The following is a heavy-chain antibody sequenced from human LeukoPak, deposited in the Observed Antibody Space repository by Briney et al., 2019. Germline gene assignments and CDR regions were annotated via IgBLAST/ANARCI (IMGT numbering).Heavy chain of an antibody. CDR3: AKDRIQLPKR. D-gene: IGHD1-1*01. CDR2: ISGSGGST. V-gene: IGHV3-23*01. J-gene: IGHJ4*02. CDR1: GFTFSSYT. Sequence: GGSLRLSCAASGFTFSSYTMNWVRQAPGKGLEWVSAISGSGGSTYYADSVKGRFTISRDDSKNTLYLQMNSLRAEDTAVYYCAKDRIQLPKRWGQGTLVTVSS.